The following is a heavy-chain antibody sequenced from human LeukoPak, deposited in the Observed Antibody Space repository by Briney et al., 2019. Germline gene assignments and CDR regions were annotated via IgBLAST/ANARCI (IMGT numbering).Heavy chain of an antibody. D-gene: IGHD6-13*01. Sequence: SETLSLTCAVYGGSFSGYYWSWIRQPPGKGLEWIGEINHSGSTNYNPSLKSRVTISVDTSKNQFSLKLSSVTAADTAVYYCATTRTRAVHSSSWYPADLSFDYWGQGTLVTVSS. V-gene: IGHV4-34*01. CDR3: ATTRTRAVHSSSWYPADLSFDY. J-gene: IGHJ4*02. CDR2: INHSGST. CDR1: GGSFSGYY.